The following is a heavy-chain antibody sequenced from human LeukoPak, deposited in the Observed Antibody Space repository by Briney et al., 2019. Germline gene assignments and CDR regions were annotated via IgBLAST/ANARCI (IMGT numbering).Heavy chain of an antibody. CDR1: GGSISSSSYY. CDR3: ASTSSSSVAFDI. V-gene: IGHV4-39*01. Sequence: SETLSLTCTVSGGSISSSSYYWGWIRQPPGKGLEWIGSIYYSGSTYYNPSLKSRVTISVDTSKNQFSLKLSSVTAADTAVYYCASTSSSSVAFDIWGQGTMVAVSS. D-gene: IGHD6-6*01. J-gene: IGHJ3*02. CDR2: IYYSGST.